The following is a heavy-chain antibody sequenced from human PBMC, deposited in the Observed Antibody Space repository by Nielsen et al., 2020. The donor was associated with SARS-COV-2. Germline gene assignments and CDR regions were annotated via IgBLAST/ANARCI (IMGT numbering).Heavy chain of an antibody. Sequence: GESLKISCAASGFTFSSYSMNWVRQAPGKGLEWVSYISSSGSTIYYADSVKGRFTISRDNAKNSLYLQMNSLRAEDTAVYYCARELLYYDILTGYRPHYYYYYGMDVWGQGTTVTVSS. CDR3: ARELLYYDILTGYRPHYYYYYGMDV. D-gene: IGHD3-9*01. V-gene: IGHV3-48*04. CDR1: GFTFSSYS. CDR2: ISSSGSTI. J-gene: IGHJ6*02.